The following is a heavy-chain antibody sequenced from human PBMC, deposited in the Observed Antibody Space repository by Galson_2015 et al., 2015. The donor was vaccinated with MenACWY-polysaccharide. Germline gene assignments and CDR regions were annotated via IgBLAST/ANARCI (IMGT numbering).Heavy chain of an antibody. D-gene: IGHD3-10*01. V-gene: IGHV4-34*01. CDR2: INRGGST. J-gene: IGHJ4*02. CDR1: GGSFNGYY. Sequence: ETLSLTCALYGGSFNGYYWSWIRQSPGKGLEWIGEINRGGSTNYDPSLQSPVTMSLDASKNQFSLKLSSVTAADTAVYYCARGYGSGSYYSHWGQGTLVTVSS. CDR3: ARGYGSGSYYSH.